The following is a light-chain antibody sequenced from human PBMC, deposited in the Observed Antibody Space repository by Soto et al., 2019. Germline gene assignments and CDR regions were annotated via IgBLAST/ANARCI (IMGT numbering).Light chain of an antibody. V-gene: IGKV3-20*01. Sequence: EIVLTQSPGTLSLSPGDIVTISCRASQRFSSIYLAWYHQKPGQAPRLLLYCASSRSTIIPDRFSGSGSGKAFTLAIRILEREAFAVYYCQQYGTSSWTFGQGTKMYIK. CDR3: QQYGTSSWT. CDR1: QRFSSIY. CDR2: CAS. J-gene: IGKJ1*01.